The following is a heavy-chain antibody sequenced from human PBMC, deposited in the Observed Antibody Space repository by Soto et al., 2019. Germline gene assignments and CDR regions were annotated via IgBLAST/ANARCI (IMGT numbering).Heavy chain of an antibody. CDR3: ARVAGDCSGGSCYSSFDY. CDR2: ISYDGSNK. Sequence: GESLKISCAASGFTFSSYAMHWVRQAPGKGLEWVAVISYDGSNKYYADSVKGRFTISRDNSKNTLYLQMTSLRAEDTAVYYCARVAGDCSGGSCYSSFDYWGQGTLVTVSS. CDR1: GFTFSSYA. D-gene: IGHD2-15*01. V-gene: IGHV3-30-3*01. J-gene: IGHJ4*02.